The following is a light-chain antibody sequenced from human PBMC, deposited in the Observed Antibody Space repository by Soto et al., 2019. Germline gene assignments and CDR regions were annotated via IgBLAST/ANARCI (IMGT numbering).Light chain of an antibody. CDR3: AACDITMHVFYV. V-gene: IGLV1-44*01. CDR1: SSNIGSNT. Sequence: QSVLTQPPSASGTPGQRVTISCSGSSSNIGSNTVNWYQQLPGTAPKLLIYSNNQRPSGVPDRFSGSKSGTSASLAISGLQSEDEAVYYSAACDITMHVFYVFGPGTKVTVL. J-gene: IGLJ1*01. CDR2: SNN.